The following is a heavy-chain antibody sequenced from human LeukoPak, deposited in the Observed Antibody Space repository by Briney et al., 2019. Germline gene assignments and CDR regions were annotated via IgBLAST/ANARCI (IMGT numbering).Heavy chain of an antibody. CDR2: INHSGST. J-gene: IGHJ4*02. CDR1: GGSFSGYY. Sequence: SETLSLTCAVYGGSFSGYYWSWIRQPPGKGLEWIGEINHSGSTNYNPSLKRRVTISVDTSKNQFSLKLSSVTAADTAVYYCARGPGGYCSGGSCSPPHDYWGQGTLVTVSS. CDR3: ARGPGGYCSGGSCSPPHDY. V-gene: IGHV4-34*01. D-gene: IGHD2-15*01.